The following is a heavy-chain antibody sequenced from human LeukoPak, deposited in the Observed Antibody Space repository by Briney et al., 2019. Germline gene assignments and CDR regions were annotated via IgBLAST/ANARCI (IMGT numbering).Heavy chain of an antibody. Sequence: ASVKVSFKASGYIFTAYYIHWVRQAPGQGLEWVGRIHPSSGGTEYAQNFQGRVTVTRDTSITTAYMELNRLTSDDTAVYYCARNYGDLDYWGQGTLVTVSS. V-gene: IGHV1-2*06. CDR3: ARNYGDLDY. J-gene: IGHJ4*02. CDR1: GYIFTAYY. CDR2: IHPSSGGT. D-gene: IGHD4-17*01.